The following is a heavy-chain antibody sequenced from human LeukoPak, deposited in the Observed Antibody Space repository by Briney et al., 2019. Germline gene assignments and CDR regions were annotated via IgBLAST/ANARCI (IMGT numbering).Heavy chain of an antibody. CDR2: IFLGGGGGHT. J-gene: IGHJ6*02. D-gene: IGHD4-11*01. CDR3: ARGRDYTMDV. V-gene: IGHV3-23*01. CDR1: AITTTSDA. Sequence: WGSLILSCAVTAITTTSDALNWVGQAPGRGLEGVSAIFLGGGGGHTYYTDSVKGRFTISRDSSTNTLYLQMNSLRVEDTAVYYCARGRDYTMDVWGQGTTVTVSS.